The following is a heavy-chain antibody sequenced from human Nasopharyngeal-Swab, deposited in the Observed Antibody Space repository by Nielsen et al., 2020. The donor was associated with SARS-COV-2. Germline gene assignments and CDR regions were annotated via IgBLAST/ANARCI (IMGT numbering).Heavy chain of an antibody. J-gene: IGHJ3*02. V-gene: IGHV3-30-3*01. D-gene: IGHD3-22*01. CDR3: ARGASPMSDHPGAFDI. Sequence: GGSLRLSCAASGFTFSSYAMHWVRQAPGKGLEWVAVISYDGSNKYYADSVKGRFTISRDNSKNTLYLQMNSLRAEDTAVYYCARGASPMSDHPGAFDIWGQGTMVTVSS. CDR2: ISYDGSNK. CDR1: GFTFSSYA.